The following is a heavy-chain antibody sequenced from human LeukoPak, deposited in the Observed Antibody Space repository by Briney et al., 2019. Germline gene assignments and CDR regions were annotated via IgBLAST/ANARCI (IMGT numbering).Heavy chain of an antibody. D-gene: IGHD4-17*01. CDR1: GGSISSGGYY. CDR2: IYHSGST. CDR3: ASTYYGDYVGVPRFYFDY. V-gene: IGHV4-30-2*01. J-gene: IGHJ4*02. Sequence: SETLSLTCTVSGGSISSGGYYWSWIRQPPGKGLEWIGYIYHSGSTYYNPSLKSRVTISVDRSKNQFSLKLSSVTAADTAVYYCASTYYGDYVGVPRFYFDYWGQGTLVTVSS.